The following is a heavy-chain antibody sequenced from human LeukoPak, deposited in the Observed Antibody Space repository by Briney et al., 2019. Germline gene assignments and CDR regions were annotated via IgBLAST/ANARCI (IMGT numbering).Heavy chain of an antibody. J-gene: IGHJ4*02. CDR3: AKTLTMILVLRGGFDY. D-gene: IGHD3-22*01. CDR1: GFSFSNHW. V-gene: IGHV3-23*01. Sequence: GGSLRLSCAASGFSFSNHWMSWVRQAPGKGLEWVSGVSGSGDSTYYADSVKGRFTISRDNSKNTLYLQMNSLRAEDTAVYYCAKTLTMILVLRGGFDYWGQGALVTVSS. CDR2: VSGSGDST.